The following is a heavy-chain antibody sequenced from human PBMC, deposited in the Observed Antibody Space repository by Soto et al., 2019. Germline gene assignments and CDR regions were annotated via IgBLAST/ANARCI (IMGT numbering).Heavy chain of an antibody. CDR3: ARLEGLATISYYFDF. J-gene: IGHJ4*02. D-gene: IGHD3-9*01. CDR1: DDSINSDKYY. Sequence: QLQLQESGPGLVKPSETLSLTCSVSDDSINSDKYYWGWIRQPPGKGLEWIGSIYYRGNAYYNPPPQPRGTISLDKSKSQFSLQLNSVPAADSAVYFCARLEGLATISYYFDFWGPGALVTVSS. V-gene: IGHV4-39*01. CDR2: IYYRGNA.